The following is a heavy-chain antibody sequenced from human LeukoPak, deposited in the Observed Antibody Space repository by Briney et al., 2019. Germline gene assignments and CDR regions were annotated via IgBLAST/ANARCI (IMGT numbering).Heavy chain of an antibody. D-gene: IGHD2-2*01. CDR1: GFTFSNHA. CDR3: AKVVPSTSTYYFDY. J-gene: IGHJ4*02. Sequence: PGGSLRLSCATSGFTFSNHAMSWVRQAPGKGLEWVSSISGGGDRINYADSVKGRFTISRDNSRNTLYLQMNSLRAEDTAVYYCAKVVPSTSTYYFDYWGQGTLVTVSS. CDR2: ISGGGDRI. V-gene: IGHV3-23*01.